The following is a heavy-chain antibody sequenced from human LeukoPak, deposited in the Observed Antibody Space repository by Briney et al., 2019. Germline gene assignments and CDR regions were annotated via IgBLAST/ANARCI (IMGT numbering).Heavy chain of an antibody. CDR1: GFTFSGYS. V-gene: IGHV3-48*01. D-gene: IGHD3-10*01. Sequence: GGSLRLSCAASGFTFSGYSMNWVRQAPGKGLEWFSYISSSSSTIHYADSVKGRFTISRDNVKSSLYLQMNSLRGEDTAVYYCARVVGDSGSYLHWGQGTLVTVSS. CDR2: ISSSSSTI. J-gene: IGHJ4*02. CDR3: ARVVGDSGSYLH.